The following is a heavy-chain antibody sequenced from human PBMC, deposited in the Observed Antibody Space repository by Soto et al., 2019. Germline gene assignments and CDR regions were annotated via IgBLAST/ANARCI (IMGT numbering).Heavy chain of an antibody. D-gene: IGHD5-18*01. J-gene: IGHJ6*02. Sequence: QVQVVQSGAEVKKPGSSVKVSCKVSGGIFTNNAISWVRQAPGQGLEWLGGVIPVFDTAYYAQIFPGRLRISADGATTTAYMELSGLTSAYTAVYFCATGGHNDGYNFYHGMDVWGQGPTVTVS. V-gene: IGHV1-69*01. CDR3: ATGGHNDGYNFYHGMDV. CDR2: VIPVFDTA. CDR1: GGIFTNNA.